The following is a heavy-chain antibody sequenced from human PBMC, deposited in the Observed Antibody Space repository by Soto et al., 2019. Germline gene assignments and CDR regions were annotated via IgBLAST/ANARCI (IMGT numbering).Heavy chain of an antibody. CDR1: GYSFTCYW. Sequence: VESLKISCKGSGYSFTCYWIGWVRQMPGKGLEWMGIIYPGDSDTRYSPSFQGQVTISADKSISTAYLQWSSLKASDTAMYYCERLPKEDYYYYGMDVWGQGTTVTVSS. V-gene: IGHV5-51*01. CDR3: ERLPKEDYYYYGMDV. J-gene: IGHJ6*02. CDR2: IYPGDSDT.